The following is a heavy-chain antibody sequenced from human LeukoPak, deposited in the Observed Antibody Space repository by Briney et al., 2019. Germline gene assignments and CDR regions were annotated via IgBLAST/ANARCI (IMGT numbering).Heavy chain of an antibody. CDR1: GYTFTSYG. Sequence: PGASVKVSCKASGYTFTSYGISWVRQAPGQGLEWMGWISAYNGNTNYAQKLQGRVTMTTDTSTSTAYMELRSLRSDDTAVYYCARDKKWELQGGDFDYWGQGTLVTVSS. J-gene: IGHJ4*02. D-gene: IGHD1-26*01. CDR3: ARDKKWELQGGDFDY. CDR2: ISAYNGNT. V-gene: IGHV1-18*01.